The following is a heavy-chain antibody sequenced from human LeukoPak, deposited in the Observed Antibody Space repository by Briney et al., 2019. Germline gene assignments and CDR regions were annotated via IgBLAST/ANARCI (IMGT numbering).Heavy chain of an antibody. CDR1: GGTFSSYA. CDR3: ARVITAMDL. D-gene: IGHD5-18*01. Sequence: EASVKVSCKASGGTFSSYAISWVRQAPGQGLEWMGGIIPIFGTANYAQKLQGRVTMTTDTSTSTAYMELRSLRSDDTAVYYCARVITAMDLWGQGTLVTVSS. CDR2: IIPIFGTA. V-gene: IGHV1-69*05. J-gene: IGHJ4*02.